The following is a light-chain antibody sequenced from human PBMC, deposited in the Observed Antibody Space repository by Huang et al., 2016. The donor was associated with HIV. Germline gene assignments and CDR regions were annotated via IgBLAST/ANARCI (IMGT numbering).Light chain of an antibody. J-gene: IGKJ2*01. V-gene: IGKV2D-29*02. Sequence: IVMTQTPLSLSVTPGQPASISCKSSESLLHSDGKTWLCWYMQKPGQSPQLLIHEVSTRFSWGPDRVSGSGSGTDFTLNISRVEAEDVGIYYCMQTIQLPYTFGQGAKLEIK. CDR3: MQTIQLPYT. CDR1: ESLLHSDGKTW. CDR2: EVS.